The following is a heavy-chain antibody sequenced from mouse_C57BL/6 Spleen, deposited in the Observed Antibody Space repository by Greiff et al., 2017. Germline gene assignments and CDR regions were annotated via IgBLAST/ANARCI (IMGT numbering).Heavy chain of an antibody. Sequence: EVQLQQSGPELVKPGASVKISCKASGYTFTDYYMNWVKQSHGKSLEWIGDINPNNGGTSYNQKFKGKATLTVDKSSSTAYMELRSLTSEDSAVYYCASYYGSSYVDWYFDVWGTGTTVTVSS. J-gene: IGHJ1*03. D-gene: IGHD1-1*01. CDR3: ASYYGSSYVDWYFDV. CDR2: INPNNGGT. V-gene: IGHV1-26*01. CDR1: GYTFTDYY.